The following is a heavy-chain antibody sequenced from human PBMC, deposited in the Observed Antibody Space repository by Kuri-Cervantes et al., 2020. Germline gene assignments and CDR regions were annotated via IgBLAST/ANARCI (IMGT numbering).Heavy chain of an antibody. CDR3: ATTGPSGSFL. D-gene: IGHD1-26*01. V-gene: IGHV3-21*01. J-gene: IGHJ4*02. Sequence: GGSLRLSCAASGFTFRSYSMDWVRQAPSKGLEWVSSISSSSLYIYYTDPVKGRFTISRDDAKNSLFLQMDSLRAEDTAVYYCATTGPSGSFLRGQGTLVTVSS. CDR2: ISSSSLYI. CDR1: GFTFRSYS.